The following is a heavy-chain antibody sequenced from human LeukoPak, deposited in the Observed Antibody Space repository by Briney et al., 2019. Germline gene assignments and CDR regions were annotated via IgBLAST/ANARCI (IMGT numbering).Heavy chain of an antibody. CDR1: GYSINSGYY. V-gene: IGHV4-38-2*02. CDR3: ARGRGGSVFWYFDL. D-gene: IGHD3-16*01. Sequence: SETLSLTCTVSGYSINSGYYWGWVRQPPGKGLEWIGFIYSSGTTYYNLSLKGRVTISVDTSKNHFSLRLSSVTAAETAVYYCARGRGGSVFWYFDLWGRGTLVTVSS. J-gene: IGHJ2*01. CDR2: IYSSGTT.